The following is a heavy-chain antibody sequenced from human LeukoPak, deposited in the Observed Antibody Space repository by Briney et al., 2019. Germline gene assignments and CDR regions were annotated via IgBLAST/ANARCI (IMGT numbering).Heavy chain of an antibody. V-gene: IGHV1-69*06. CDR2: IIPIVGTA. Sequence: SVKVSCKASGDTFSSYAISWVRQAPGQGLEWMGGIIPIVGTANYAQKFQGRVTITADKSTSTAYMELSSLRSEDTAVYYCASSQSERITMVRGVIRELDYWGQGTLVTVSS. D-gene: IGHD3-10*01. CDR3: ASSQSERITMVRGVIRELDY. J-gene: IGHJ4*02. CDR1: GDTFSSYA.